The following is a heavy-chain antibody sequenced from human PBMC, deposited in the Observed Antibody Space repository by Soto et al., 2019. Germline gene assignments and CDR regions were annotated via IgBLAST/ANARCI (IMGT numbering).Heavy chain of an antibody. D-gene: IGHD1-1*01. J-gene: IGHJ5*02. Sequence: SETLSLTCTVSGGSISSGGYYWSWIRQHPGKGLEWIGYIYYSGSTYYNPSLKSRVTISVDTSKNQFSLKLSSVTAADTAVYYCARAARWNDEKNNWFDPWGQGTLVTVSS. CDR1: GGSISSGGYY. V-gene: IGHV4-31*03. CDR3: ARAARWNDEKNNWFDP. CDR2: IYYSGST.